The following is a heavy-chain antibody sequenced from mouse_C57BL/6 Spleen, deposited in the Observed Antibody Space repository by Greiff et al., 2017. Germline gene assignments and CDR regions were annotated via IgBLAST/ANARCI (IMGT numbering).Heavy chain of an antibody. CDR3: ARKGSSWYFDV. CDR2: IWSGGST. J-gene: IGHJ1*03. D-gene: IGHD1-1*01. CDR1: GFSLTSYG. Sequence: QVQLKESGPGLVQPSQSLSITCTVSGFSLTSYGVHWVRQSPGKGLEWLGVIWSGGSTDYHAAFISRLSISKDNSKSQVFFKRNSLQADDTAIYYCARKGSSWYFDVWGTGTTVTVSS. V-gene: IGHV2-2*01.